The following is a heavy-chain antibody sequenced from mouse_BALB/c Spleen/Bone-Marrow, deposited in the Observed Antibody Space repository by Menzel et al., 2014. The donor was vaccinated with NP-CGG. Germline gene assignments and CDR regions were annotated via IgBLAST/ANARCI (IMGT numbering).Heavy chain of an antibody. D-gene: IGHD2-4*01. V-gene: IGHV5-4*02. J-gene: IGHJ4*01. CDR1: GFTFSDYY. CDR3: ARIYYDYDGGVYYYAMDY. Sequence: EVKLVESGGGLVKPGGSLKLSCAASGFTFSDYYMYWVRPTPEKRLEWVATISDGGSYTYYPDSVKGRFTISRDNAKNNLYLQMSSLKSEDTAMYYCARIYYDYDGGVYYYAMDYWGQGTSVTVSS. CDR2: ISDGGSYT.